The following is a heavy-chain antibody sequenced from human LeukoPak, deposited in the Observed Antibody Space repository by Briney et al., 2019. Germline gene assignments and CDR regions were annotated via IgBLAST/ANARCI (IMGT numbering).Heavy chain of an antibody. Sequence: GGSLRLSCAASGFTFSSYAMSWVRQAPGKGLEWVSAISGSGGSTYYADSVKGRFTISRDNSKNTLYLQMNSLRAEDTAVYYCAKELRTYCSGGSCYWAKYFHYWGQGTLVTVSS. V-gene: IGHV3-23*01. CDR2: ISGSGGST. D-gene: IGHD2-15*01. CDR1: GFTFSSYA. J-gene: IGHJ4*02. CDR3: AKELRTYCSGGSCYWAKYFHY.